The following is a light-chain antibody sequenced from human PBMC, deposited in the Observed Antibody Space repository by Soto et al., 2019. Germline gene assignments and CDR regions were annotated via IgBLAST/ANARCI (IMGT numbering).Light chain of an antibody. V-gene: IGKV3-20*01. CDR2: GAS. J-gene: IGKJ1*01. CDR1: QSVSSSY. CDR3: HQYGTSPWT. Sequence: EIVLTQSPGTLSLSPGERATLSCRASQSVSSSYLAWYQQKPGQAPRLLIYGASSSDTGIPDRFSGSGSGTDFTLTISRLEPEDFAVYYCHQYGTSPWTFGQGTKVEIK.